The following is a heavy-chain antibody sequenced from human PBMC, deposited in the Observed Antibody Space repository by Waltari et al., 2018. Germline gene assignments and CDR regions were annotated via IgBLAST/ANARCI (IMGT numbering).Heavy chain of an antibody. V-gene: IGHV4-34*01. CDR1: GESFSGSF. D-gene: IGHD7-27*01. J-gene: IGHJ4*02. CDR3: ARGGSPWGSSRRFDY. CDR2: MNHSGSY. Sequence: QVQLQQWGAGLLKPSETLSLTCAVNGESFSGSFWSWIRQFPGRGLEWIGEMNHSGSYNYSPSLKSRVTLSVDTSNNQFSLRLTSVTAADTAVYYCARGGSPWGSSRRFDYWGQGTLVTVSS.